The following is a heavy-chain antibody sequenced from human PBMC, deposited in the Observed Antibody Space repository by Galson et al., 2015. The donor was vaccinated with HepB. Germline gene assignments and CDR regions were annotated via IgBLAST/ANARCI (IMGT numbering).Heavy chain of an antibody. CDR1: GFTFSSYG. CDR3: AKEDSSGYYPSY. J-gene: IGHJ4*02. CDR2: ISSDGSNK. D-gene: IGHD3-22*01. V-gene: IGHV3-30*18. Sequence: SLRLSCAASGFTFSSYGMHWVRQAPGKGLEWVAVISSDGSNKYYADSVKGRFTISRDNSKNTLYLQMNSLRAEDTAVYYCAKEDSSGYYPSYWGQGTLVTVSS.